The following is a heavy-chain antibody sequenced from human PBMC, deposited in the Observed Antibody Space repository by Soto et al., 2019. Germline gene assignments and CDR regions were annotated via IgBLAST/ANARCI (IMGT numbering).Heavy chain of an antibody. CDR3: ARLGILGYCSGVFYEAASGHFYS. V-gene: IGHV4-39*01. CDR1: VGSISSSSYY. Sequence: PSETLALTCTVSVGSISSSSYYWGWIRQPPGKGLEWIGSIYYSGSTYYNPSLKSRVTISVDTSKNHFSLKLSSVTAADTAVYYCARLGILGYCSGVFYEAASGHFYSRGQGTVVTISA. CDR2: IYYSGST. D-gene: IGHD2-15*01. J-gene: IGHJ1*01.